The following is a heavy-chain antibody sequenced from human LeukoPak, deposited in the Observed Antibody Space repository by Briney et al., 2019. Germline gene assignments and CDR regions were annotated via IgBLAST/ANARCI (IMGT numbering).Heavy chain of an antibody. CDR2: ISSSSSTI. CDR3: ARRYDIWSGYYTDYFDY. V-gene: IGHV3-48*01. J-gene: IGHJ4*02. D-gene: IGHD3-3*01. Sequence: GGSLRLSCAASGFTFSSYSMNWVRQAPGKGLEWVSYISSSSSTIYYADSVKGRFTISRDNAKNSLYLQMKSLRAEDTAVYYCARRYDIWSGYYTDYFDYWGQGTLVTVSS. CDR1: GFTFSSYS.